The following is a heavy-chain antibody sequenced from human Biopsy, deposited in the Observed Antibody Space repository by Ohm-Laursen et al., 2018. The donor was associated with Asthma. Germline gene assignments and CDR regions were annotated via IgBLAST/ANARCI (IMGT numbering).Heavy chain of an antibody. CDR2: ISYDGSNK. Sequence: SLRLSCTASGFTFSSYGMHWVRQAPGKGLEWVAVISYDGSNKYYADSVKGRFTISRDNAKNSLYLQMNSLRDEDTAVYYCARDAGYCGGDCYSLLEYYYYYYGMDVWGQGTTVTVSS. CDR3: ARDAGYCGGDCYSLLEYYYYYYGMDV. D-gene: IGHD2-21*02. V-gene: IGHV3-30*03. CDR1: GFTFSSYG. J-gene: IGHJ6*02.